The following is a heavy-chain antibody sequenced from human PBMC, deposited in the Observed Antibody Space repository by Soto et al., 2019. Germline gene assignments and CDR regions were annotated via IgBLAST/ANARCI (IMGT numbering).Heavy chain of an antibody. CDR1: GYTFTSYD. Sequence: QVQLVQSGAEVKKPGASVKVSCKASGYTFTSYDINWVRQATGQGLEWMGWMNPNSGNTGYAQKFQGRVTMTRNTSISTAYMELSSLRSEGSAVYYCARGGRFGDLLTQHDAFEIWGQGTMVTVSS. CDR3: ARGGRFGDLLTQHDAFEI. D-gene: IGHD3-10*01. J-gene: IGHJ3*02. CDR2: MNPNSGNT. V-gene: IGHV1-8*01.